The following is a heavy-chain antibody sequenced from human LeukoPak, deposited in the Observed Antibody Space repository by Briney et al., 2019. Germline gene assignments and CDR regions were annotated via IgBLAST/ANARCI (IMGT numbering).Heavy chain of an antibody. J-gene: IGHJ4*02. CDR2: IRSKANSYAT. Sequence: GGSLRLSCAASGFTFSSYVMSWVRQAPGKGLEWVGRIRSKANSYATAYAASVKGRFTISRDDSKNTAYLQMNSLKTEDTAVYYCTTKIDYWGQGTLVTVSS. CDR3: TTKIDY. V-gene: IGHV3-73*01. CDR1: GFTFSSYV.